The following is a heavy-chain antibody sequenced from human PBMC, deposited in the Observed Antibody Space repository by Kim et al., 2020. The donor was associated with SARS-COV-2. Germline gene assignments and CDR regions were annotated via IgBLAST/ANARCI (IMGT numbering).Heavy chain of an antibody. D-gene: IGHD3-22*01. V-gene: IGHV3-30-3*01. CDR2: ISYDGSNK. J-gene: IGHJ6*02. Sequence: GGSLRLSCAASGFTFSSYAMHWVRQAPGKGLEWVAVISYDGSNKYYADSVKGRFTISRDNSKNTLYLQMNSLRAEDTAVYYCAREFVTMIVVANYYGMDVWGQGTTVTVSS. CDR1: GFTFSSYA. CDR3: AREFVTMIVVANYYGMDV.